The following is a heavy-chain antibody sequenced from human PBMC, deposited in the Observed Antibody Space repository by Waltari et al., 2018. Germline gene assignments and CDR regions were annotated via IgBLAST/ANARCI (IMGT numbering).Heavy chain of an antibody. D-gene: IGHD3-3*01. Sequence: QVQLVESGGGVVQPGGSLRLSWAASGFTLSSYGKHWLRQAPGKGLEWVAFIRYDGSNKYYADSVKGRFTISRDNSKNTLYLQMNSLRAEDTAVYYCAMVYYDFWSGARGLDYWGQGTLVTVSS. CDR1: GFTLSSYG. V-gene: IGHV3-30*02. CDR2: IRYDGSNK. J-gene: IGHJ4*02. CDR3: AMVYYDFWSGARGLDY.